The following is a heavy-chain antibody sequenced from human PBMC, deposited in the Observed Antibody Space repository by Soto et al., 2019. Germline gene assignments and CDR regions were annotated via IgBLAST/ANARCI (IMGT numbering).Heavy chain of an antibody. J-gene: IGHJ5*02. CDR1: GYSISSGYY. Sequence: NPSETLSLTCAVSGYSISSGYYWGWIRQPPGKGLEWIASIYHSGSTYYNPSLQSRVTISVDTSKNRFSLKLNSVTAADTAVYYCARAAQRGGVTDNWFDPWGRGTLVTVSS. V-gene: IGHV4-38-2*01. CDR2: IYHSGST. D-gene: IGHD3-16*01. CDR3: ARAAQRGGVTDNWFDP.